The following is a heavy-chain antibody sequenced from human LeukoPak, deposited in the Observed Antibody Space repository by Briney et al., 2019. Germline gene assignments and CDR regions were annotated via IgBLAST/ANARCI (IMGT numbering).Heavy chain of an antibody. CDR3: ARELSPVETYYFDY. J-gene: IGHJ4*02. Sequence: GGSLRLSCAASGFTFSNYGMHWVRQAPGKGLEGVAVIWYDGSKKYYADSVKGRFTISRDNSKNTLYLQMNSLRVEDAAVYYCARELSPVETYYFDYWGQGTLVTVSS. V-gene: IGHV3-33*01. CDR2: IWYDGSKK. CDR1: GFTFSNYG. D-gene: IGHD5-24*01.